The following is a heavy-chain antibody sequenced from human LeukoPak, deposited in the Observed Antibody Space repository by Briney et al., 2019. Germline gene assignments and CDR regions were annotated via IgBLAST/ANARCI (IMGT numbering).Heavy chain of an antibody. Sequence: KTSETLPLTCTVSGGSISSGDNYWSWIRQPPGKGLEWIGFISYSGSTDYNPSLKSRVIISVDTSKNQFSLQLSSVTAADTAFYYCARVGCAGSTCRSVGDDWGQGTLVTVSS. J-gene: IGHJ4*02. CDR3: ARVGCAGSTCRSVGDD. CDR2: ISYSGST. D-gene: IGHD2-2*01. CDR1: GGSISSGDNY. V-gene: IGHV4-30-4*01.